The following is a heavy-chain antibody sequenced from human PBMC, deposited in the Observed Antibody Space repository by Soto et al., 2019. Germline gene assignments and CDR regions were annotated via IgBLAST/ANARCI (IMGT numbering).Heavy chain of an antibody. V-gene: IGHV3-64*01. CDR1: GFTFSSYA. Sequence: PGGSLRLSCAASGFTFSSYAMHWVRQAPGKGLEYVSAISSNGGSTYYANSVKGRFTISRDNSKNTLYLQMGSLRAEDMAVYYCARDTDYGDPSSLDYWGQGTLVSVSS. CDR3: ARDTDYGDPSSLDY. CDR2: ISSNGGST. D-gene: IGHD4-17*01. J-gene: IGHJ4*02.